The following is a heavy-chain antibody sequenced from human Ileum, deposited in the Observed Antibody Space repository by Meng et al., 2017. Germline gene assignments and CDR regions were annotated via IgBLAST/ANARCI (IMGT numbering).Heavy chain of an antibody. V-gene: IGHV4-31*03. D-gene: IGHD3-16*01. CDR2: IYDSGST. Sequence: QVQLQESGPGLVKPSQTLSLTCTVSGGSISSGGYYWSWIRQHPGKGLEWIGYIYDSGSTYYNPSLKSRIAISGDTSKNQFSLNLSSVTAADTAVYYCARPAVTTALGGFDYWGQGTLVTVSS. CDR1: GGSISSGGYY. CDR3: ARPAVTTALGGFDY. J-gene: IGHJ4*02.